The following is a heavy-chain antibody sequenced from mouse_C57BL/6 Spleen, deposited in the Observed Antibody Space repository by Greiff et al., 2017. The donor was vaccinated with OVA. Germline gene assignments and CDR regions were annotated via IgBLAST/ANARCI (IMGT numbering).Heavy chain of an antibody. Sequence: DVKLQESGAELVRPGASVKLSCTASGFNIKDDYMHWVKQRPEQGLEWIGWIDPENGDTEYASKFQGKATITADTSSNTAYLQLSSLTSEDTAVYYCTTGSSFAYWGQGTLVTVSA. J-gene: IGHJ3*01. V-gene: IGHV14-4*01. CDR3: TTGSSFAY. CDR1: GFNIKDDY. CDR2: IDPENGDT.